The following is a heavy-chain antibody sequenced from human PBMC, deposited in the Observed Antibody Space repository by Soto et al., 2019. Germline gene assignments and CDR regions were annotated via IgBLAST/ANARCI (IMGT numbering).Heavy chain of an antibody. CDR1: GFSLSTSGVG. J-gene: IGHJ4*02. D-gene: IGHD3-10*01. CDR2: IDWDDDK. V-gene: IGHV2-5*02. Sequence: QITLKESGPTLVKPTQTLTLTCTFSGFSLSTSGVGVGWIRQPPGKALEWLALIDWDDDKRYSPSLKSRLTITKDTAKNLVVLTMANMDPVDTATYYCAHRGPVLRFGELVFDYWGQGTLVTVSS. CDR3: AHRGPVLRFGELVFDY.